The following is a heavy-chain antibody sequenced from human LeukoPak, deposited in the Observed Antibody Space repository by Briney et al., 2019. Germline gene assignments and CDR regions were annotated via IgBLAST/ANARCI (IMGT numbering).Heavy chain of an antibody. CDR2: IYTSGST. V-gene: IGHV4-4*07. J-gene: IGHJ4*02. Sequence: SETLSLTCIVSGGSISNYYWSWIRQSAGKGLEWIGRIYTSGSTNYNPSLKSRVTMSVDTSKNQFSLKLTSVSAADTAVYYCARGSGYSYGYPFDYWGQGTLVTVSS. CDR1: GGSISNYY. D-gene: IGHD5-18*01. CDR3: ARGSGYSYGYPFDY.